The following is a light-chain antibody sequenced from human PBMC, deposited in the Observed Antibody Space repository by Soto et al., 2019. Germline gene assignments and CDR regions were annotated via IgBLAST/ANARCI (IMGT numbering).Light chain of an antibody. Sequence: QSALTQPASVSGSPGQSITISCTGTTSDVGGYNYVSWYQQNPGKAPKLMIYDVSNRPSGVSNRFSGSKSGNTASLTISGLQAEDEADYYCSSHTSSSTVVFGGGTKLTVL. CDR1: TSDVGGYNY. V-gene: IGLV2-14*01. CDR3: SSHTSSSTVV. CDR2: DVS. J-gene: IGLJ2*01.